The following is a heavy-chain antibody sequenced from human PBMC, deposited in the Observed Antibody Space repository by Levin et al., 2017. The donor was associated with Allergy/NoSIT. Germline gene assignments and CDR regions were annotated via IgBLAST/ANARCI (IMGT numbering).Heavy chain of an antibody. V-gene: IGHV4-59*08. Sequence: KSSETLSLTCTVSGGSISSYYWSWIRQPPGKGLEWIGYIYYSGSTNYNPSLKSRVTISVDTSKNQFSLKLSSVTAADTAVYYCARQSIVVVGGTGHHQSLVGAFDIWGQGTMVTVSS. CDR2: IYYSGST. CDR1: GGSISSYY. D-gene: IGHD2-2*01. CDR3: ARQSIVVVGGTGHHQSLVGAFDI. J-gene: IGHJ3*02.